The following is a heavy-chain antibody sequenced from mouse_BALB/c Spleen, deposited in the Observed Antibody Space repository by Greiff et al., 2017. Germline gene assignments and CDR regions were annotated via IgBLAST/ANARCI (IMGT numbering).Heavy chain of an antibody. CDR1: GFTFTDYY. CDR3: ARDHAMDY. Sequence: EEQGVESGGGLVQPGGSLRLSCATSGFTFTDYYMSWVRQPPGKALEWLGFIRNKANGYTTEYSASVKGRFTISRDNSQSILYLQMNTLRAEDSATDYCARDHAMDYWGQGTSVTVSS. J-gene: IGHJ4*01. CDR2: IRNKANGYTT. V-gene: IGHV7-3*02.